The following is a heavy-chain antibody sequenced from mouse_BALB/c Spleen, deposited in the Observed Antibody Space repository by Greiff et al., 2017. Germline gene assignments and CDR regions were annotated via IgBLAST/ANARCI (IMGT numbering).Heavy chain of an antibody. CDR3: ARDHYGYGY. V-gene: IGHV5-6-3*01. J-gene: IGHJ2*01. D-gene: IGHD1-2*01. CDR1: GFTFSSYG. Sequence: EVQLVESGGGLVQPGGSLKLSCAASGFTFSSYGMSWVRQTPDKRLELVATINSNGGSTYYPDSVKGRFTISRDNAKNTLYLQMSSLKSEDTAMYYCARDHYGYGYWGQGTTLTVSS. CDR2: INSNGGST.